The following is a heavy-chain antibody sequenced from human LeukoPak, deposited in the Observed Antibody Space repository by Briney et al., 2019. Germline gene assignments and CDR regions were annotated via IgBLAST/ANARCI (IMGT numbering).Heavy chain of an antibody. CDR3: TKGDGGWYPIDY. Sequence: GASVKVSCKASGYTFSNYAMSWVRQAPGKGLEWVSTINENAANTHYADSVKGRFTISRDNSKNTLVLQMNSLRADDTALYYCTKGDGGWYPIDYWGQGTLVIVSS. CDR1: GYTFSNYA. V-gene: IGHV3-23*01. J-gene: IGHJ4*02. D-gene: IGHD6-19*01. CDR2: INENAANT.